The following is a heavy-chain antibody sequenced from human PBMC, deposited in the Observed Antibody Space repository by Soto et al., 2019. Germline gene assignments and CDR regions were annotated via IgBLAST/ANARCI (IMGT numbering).Heavy chain of an antibody. CDR1: GYTFTDYY. J-gene: IGHJ6*02. CDR3: ARVPRGVYYGMDV. Sequence: ASVKVSCKASGYTFTDYYMHWVRQAPGQRLEWMGWINPNSGTTNYAQKFQGWVTMTRDTSITTVYMEVSRLRSDDTAVYYCARVPRGVYYGMDVWGQGTTVTVYS. D-gene: IGHD3-10*01. CDR2: INPNSGTT. V-gene: IGHV1-2*04.